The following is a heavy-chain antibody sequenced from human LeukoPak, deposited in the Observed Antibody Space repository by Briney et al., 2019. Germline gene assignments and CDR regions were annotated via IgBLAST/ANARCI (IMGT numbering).Heavy chain of an antibody. Sequence: PGGSLRLSCAASGFTFSDYYMSWIRQAPGKGLEWVSYISSSGSTIYYADSVKGRFTISRDNAKNSLYLQMNSLRAEDTAVYYCASAQPHEVPLSDAFDIWGQGTMVTVSS. V-gene: IGHV3-11*04. CDR1: GFTFSDYY. CDR2: ISSSGSTI. J-gene: IGHJ3*02. D-gene: IGHD2-2*01. CDR3: ASAQPHEVPLSDAFDI.